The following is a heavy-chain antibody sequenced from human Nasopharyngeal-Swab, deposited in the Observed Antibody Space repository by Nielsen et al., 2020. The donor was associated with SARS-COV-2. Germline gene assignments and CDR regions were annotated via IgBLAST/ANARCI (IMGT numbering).Heavy chain of an antibody. CDR2: ISSGGDTI. CDR1: GFIFSSYS. CDR3: GKLAGAAVAGTPFDY. D-gene: IGHD6-19*01. Sequence: GGSLRLSCVASGFIFSSYSINWVRQAPGKGLEWVSYISSGGDTIYYSDSVKGRFTISRDNSKNTLYLQMNSLRADDTAVYYCGKLAGAAVAGTPFDYWGQGTLVTVSS. V-gene: IGHV3-48*01. J-gene: IGHJ4*02.